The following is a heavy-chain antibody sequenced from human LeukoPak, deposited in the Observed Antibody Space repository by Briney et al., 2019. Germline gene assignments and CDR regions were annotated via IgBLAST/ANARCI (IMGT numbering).Heavy chain of an antibody. CDR2: IYNTGST. V-gene: IGHV4-61*01. Sequence: SETLSLTCTVSGGSVSSGRYYSGWIRQPPGKGLEGIGNIYNTGSTNYNPSLKTRVTISVDTSKNQFSLKLSSVTAADTAVYYCARGPPDGDYFDYWGQGALVTVSS. CDR1: GGSVSSGRYY. CDR3: ARGPPDGDYFDY. D-gene: IGHD4-17*01. J-gene: IGHJ4*02.